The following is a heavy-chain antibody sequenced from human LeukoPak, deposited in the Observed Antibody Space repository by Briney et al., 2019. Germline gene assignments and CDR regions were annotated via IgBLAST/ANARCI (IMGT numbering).Heavy chain of an antibody. V-gene: IGHV3-53*01. CDR2: IYSGGST. CDR3: ARWYPDNWFDP. Sequence: GGSLRLSCAASGFIVSSNYMSWVRQAPGKGLEWVSVIYSGGSTYYADSVKGRFTISRDNSKNTLYLQMNSLRAEDTAVYYCARWYPDNWFDPWGQGTLVTVSS. J-gene: IGHJ5*02. CDR1: GFIVSSNY. D-gene: IGHD6-13*01.